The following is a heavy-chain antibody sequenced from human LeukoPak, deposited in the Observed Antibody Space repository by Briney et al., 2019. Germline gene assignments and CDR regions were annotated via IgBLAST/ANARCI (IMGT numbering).Heavy chain of an antibody. V-gene: IGHV1-46*01. J-gene: IGHJ4*02. Sequence: GASVKVSCRASGYTFANYYMHWVRQAPGQGLEWMGIINPSGGSTSYAQKFQGRVTMTRDTSTSTVYMELSSLRSEDTAVYYCARDGPLRLGELSSYYFDYWGQGTLVTVSS. D-gene: IGHD3-16*02. CDR3: ARDGPLRLGELSSYYFDY. CDR1: GYTFANYY. CDR2: INPSGGST.